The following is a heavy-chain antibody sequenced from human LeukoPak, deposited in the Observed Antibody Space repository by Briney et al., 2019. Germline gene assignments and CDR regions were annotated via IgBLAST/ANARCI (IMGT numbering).Heavy chain of an antibody. Sequence: GGSLRLSCAASGFTFNNHLMHWVRQASGKRLEYVSAISPSGDWTWYADSVKGRFTISRDNSKNTMYLQMGSLRPEDMGVYYCARAFRPASYDFWGRGTTVTVSS. J-gene: IGHJ3*01. CDR1: GFTFNNHL. D-gene: IGHD2-2*01. CDR2: ISPSGDWT. CDR3: ARAFRPASYDF. V-gene: IGHV3-64*02.